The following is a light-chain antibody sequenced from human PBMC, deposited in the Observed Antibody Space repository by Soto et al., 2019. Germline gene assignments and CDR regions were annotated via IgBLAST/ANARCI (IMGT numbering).Light chain of an antibody. Sequence: SVFTQSPATLSLSPGERVTLSCRASQSVSNSLAWYQQKPGQPPRLLIYDVSNRATGIPARFSGSGSGTDFTLTITSLEPEDFAVYFCHQRYNWPRVTFGQGTRLEI. CDR1: QSVSNS. V-gene: IGKV3-11*01. CDR3: HQRYNWPRVT. J-gene: IGKJ5*01. CDR2: DVS.